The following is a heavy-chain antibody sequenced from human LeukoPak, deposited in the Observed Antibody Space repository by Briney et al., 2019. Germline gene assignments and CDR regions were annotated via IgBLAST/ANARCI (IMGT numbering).Heavy chain of an antibody. CDR1: GYTFTSYY. CDR2: INPSGGST. V-gene: IGHV1-46*01. CDR3: ARGSSGWYTPYYFDY. J-gene: IGHJ4*02. D-gene: IGHD6-19*01. Sequence: ASVKVSCKASGYTFTSYYMHWVRQAPGQGLEWMGIINPSGGSTSYAQKFQGRVTMTRDMSTSTVYMELSSLRSEDTAVYYCARGSSGWYTPYYFDYWGQETLVTVSS.